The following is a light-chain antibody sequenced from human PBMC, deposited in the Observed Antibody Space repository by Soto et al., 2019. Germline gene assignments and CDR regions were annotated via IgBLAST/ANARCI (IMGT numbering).Light chain of an antibody. CDR1: SSDVGGYNY. CDR3: ASYASSVTYV. V-gene: IGLV2-14*01. Sequence: QSVLTQPASVSGSPGQSITISCTGTSSDVGGYNYVSWYQLHPGKAPKLMIHEVSGRPSGVSNRFSGSKSGNTASLTISGLQAEDEADYYCASYASSVTYVFGSGTKVTV. J-gene: IGLJ1*01. CDR2: EVS.